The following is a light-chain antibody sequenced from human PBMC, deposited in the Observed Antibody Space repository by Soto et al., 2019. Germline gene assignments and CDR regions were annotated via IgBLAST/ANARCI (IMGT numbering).Light chain of an antibody. CDR3: RSDAGSTNLV. J-gene: IGLJ1*01. V-gene: IGLV2-8*01. CDR2: EVS. CDR1: SSDVGGYNY. Sequence: QSALTQPPSSSGSPGQSVTISCTGTSSDVGGYNYGSWYQQHPGKAPKLIIYEVSKRPSGVPDRFSGSKSGNTASLTVSVLKAYAGAEYYARSDAGSTNLVFGTGTKLTVL.